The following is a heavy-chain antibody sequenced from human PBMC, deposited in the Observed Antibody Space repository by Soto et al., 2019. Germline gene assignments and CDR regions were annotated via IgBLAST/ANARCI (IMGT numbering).Heavy chain of an antibody. Sequence: QVQLQESGPGLVKPSETLSLTCTVSGGSISSYYWSWIRQPPGKGLEWIGYIYYSGSTNYNPSLKSRVTISVDTSKNQFSLKLSSVTAADTAVYYCAREYSGSRYYYHGMDVWGQGTTVTVSS. CDR2: IYYSGST. D-gene: IGHD1-26*01. V-gene: IGHV4-59*01. CDR3: AREYSGSRYYYHGMDV. J-gene: IGHJ6*02. CDR1: GGSISSYY.